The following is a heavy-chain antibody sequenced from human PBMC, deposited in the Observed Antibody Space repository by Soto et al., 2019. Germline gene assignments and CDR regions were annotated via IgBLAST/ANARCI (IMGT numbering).Heavy chain of an antibody. CDR2: IYGNGRST. Sequence: EVQLLESGGGLVQPAGSLRLSCAASGFTFSVYTMSWFRQAPGRGLEWVSSIYGNGRSTFYSTSVKGRITITRHNSGNSGYLEMSSLIVDDTARYYCAMDFTPDSRWDIGYWGRGSLVAVSS. CDR1: GFTFSVYT. J-gene: IGHJ4*02. CDR3: AMDFTPDSRWDIGY. V-gene: IGHV3-23*01. D-gene: IGHD1-26*01.